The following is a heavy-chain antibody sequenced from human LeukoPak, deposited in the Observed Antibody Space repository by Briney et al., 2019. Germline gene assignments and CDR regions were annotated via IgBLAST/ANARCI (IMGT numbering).Heavy chain of an antibody. J-gene: IGHJ4*02. V-gene: IGHV4-38-2*02. D-gene: IGHD5-18*01. CDR3: ARDRRQLWGAGYYFDY. CDR1: GYSISNPYY. Sequence: SETLSLTCTVSGYSISNPYYWGWIRQPPGKGLEWIGRIYTSGSTNYNPSLKSRVTISVDTSKNQFSLKLNSVTAADTAVYYCARDRRQLWGAGYYFDYWGQGTLVTVSS. CDR2: IYTSGST.